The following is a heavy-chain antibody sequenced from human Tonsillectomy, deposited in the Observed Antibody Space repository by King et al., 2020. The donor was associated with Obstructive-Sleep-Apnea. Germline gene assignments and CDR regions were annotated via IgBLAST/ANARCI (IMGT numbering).Heavy chain of an antibody. CDR1: RFNFSNYA. CDR2: IISTGGST. J-gene: IGHJ4*02. V-gene: IGHV3-23*04. D-gene: IGHD5-18*01. Sequence: VQLVESGGGLVQPGGSLRLSCTDSRFNFSNYAMSWVRQAPGKGLEWVSAIISTGGSTYYANSVKGRFTISRDNSKNTLYLQMNSLRAEDTALYYCARADRYSYGFFHYWGQGTLVTVSS. CDR3: ARADRYSYGFFHY.